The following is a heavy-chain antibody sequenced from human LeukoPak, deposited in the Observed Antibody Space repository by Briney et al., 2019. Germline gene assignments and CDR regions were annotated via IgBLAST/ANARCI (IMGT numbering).Heavy chain of an antibody. D-gene: IGHD5-12*01. CDR1: GGSISTNH. J-gene: IGHJ4*02. V-gene: IGHV4-59*01. CDR3: ARVGGGYDGYFDY. Sequence: SETLSLTCVVPGGSISTNHWSWIRQPPGKGLEWIGYVFYSGNTNYNPSLKSRVTISVDTSKNHFYLKLSSVTAADTAMYYCARVGGGYDGYFDYWGQGTLVTVSS. CDR2: VFYSGNT.